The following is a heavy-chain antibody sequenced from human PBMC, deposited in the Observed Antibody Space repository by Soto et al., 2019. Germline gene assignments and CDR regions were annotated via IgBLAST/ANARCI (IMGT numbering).Heavy chain of an antibody. CDR3: ARHYCSSTSCYYHFDY. Sequence: PGESLKISCKGSGYSFTSYWIGWVRQMPGKGLEWMGIIYPGDSDTRYSPSFQGQVTISADKSISTAYLQWSSLKASDIAMYYCARHYCSSTSCYYHFDYWGQGTLVTVSS. D-gene: IGHD2-2*01. J-gene: IGHJ4*02. CDR1: GYSFTSYW. V-gene: IGHV5-51*01. CDR2: IYPGDSDT.